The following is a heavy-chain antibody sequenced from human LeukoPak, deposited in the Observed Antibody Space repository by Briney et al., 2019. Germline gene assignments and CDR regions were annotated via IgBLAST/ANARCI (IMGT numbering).Heavy chain of an antibody. CDR2: ISYDGSNK. Sequence: GGSLRLSCAASGFTFSSYAMHWVRQAPGKGLEWVAVISYDGSNKYYADSVKGRFTISRDNSKNTLYLQMNSLRAEDTAVYYCARDNYARAVVTAMPDYWGQGTLVTVSS. V-gene: IGHV3-30-3*01. CDR1: GFTFSSYA. CDR3: ARDNYARAVVTAMPDY. J-gene: IGHJ4*02. D-gene: IGHD2-21*02.